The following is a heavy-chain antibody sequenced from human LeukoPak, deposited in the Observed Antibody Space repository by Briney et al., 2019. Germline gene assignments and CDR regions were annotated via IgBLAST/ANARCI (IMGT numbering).Heavy chain of an antibody. V-gene: IGHV3-23*01. CDR2: FSGSGGST. Sequence: PGGSLRLSCAASGFTFSSYAMSWVRQAPGKGLECISGFSGSGGSTYYADSVKGRFAISRDNSKNTLYLQMNSLRAEDTAVYYCAKGNNYYYDSSGYFDYWGQGTLVTVSS. CDR3: AKGNNYYYDSSGYFDY. D-gene: IGHD3-22*01. J-gene: IGHJ4*02. CDR1: GFTFSSYA.